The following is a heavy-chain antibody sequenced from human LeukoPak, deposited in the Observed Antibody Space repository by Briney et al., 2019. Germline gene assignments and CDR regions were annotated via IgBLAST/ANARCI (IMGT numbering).Heavy chain of an antibody. CDR1: GFTFSSYA. V-gene: IGHV3-23*01. CDR3: AKLGGQEVYNYYVGV. Sequence: GSLRLSCDASGFTFSSYAMSWVRQAPGKGLEWVSGIIDSGDITYYANSVKGRFTTSRDNSKNTLYLQMNSLRAEDTAVYYCAKLGGQEVYNYYVGVWGKGTTVAVSS. CDR2: IIDSGDIT. D-gene: IGHD3-16*01. J-gene: IGHJ6*03.